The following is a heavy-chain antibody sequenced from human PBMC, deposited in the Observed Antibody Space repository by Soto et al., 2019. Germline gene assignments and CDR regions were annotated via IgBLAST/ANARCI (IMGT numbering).Heavy chain of an antibody. J-gene: IGHJ3*02. Sequence: EVQLVESGGGLVQPGGSLRLSCAASGFTVSSNYMSWVRQAPGKGLEWVSVIYSGGSTYYADSVKGRFTIPRDNSKNTLYLQMNSLRAEDTAVYYCARVSDRGVNAFDIWGQGTMVTVSS. CDR2: IYSGGST. V-gene: IGHV3-66*01. CDR1: GFTVSSNY. CDR3: ARVSDRGVNAFDI. D-gene: IGHD3-22*01.